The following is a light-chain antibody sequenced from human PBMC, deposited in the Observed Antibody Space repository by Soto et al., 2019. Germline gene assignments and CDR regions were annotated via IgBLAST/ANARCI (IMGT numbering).Light chain of an antibody. Sequence: QSALTQPACVSGSLGQSITISCTGTSSDVGGYNYVSWYQQHPGKAPKLMIYEVSNRPSGVSNRFSGSKSGNTASLTISGLQAEDEADYYCSSYTSSSTHVVFGGGTQLTDL. V-gene: IGLV2-14*01. CDR3: SSYTSSSTHVV. CDR1: SSDVGGYNY. J-gene: IGLJ2*01. CDR2: EVS.